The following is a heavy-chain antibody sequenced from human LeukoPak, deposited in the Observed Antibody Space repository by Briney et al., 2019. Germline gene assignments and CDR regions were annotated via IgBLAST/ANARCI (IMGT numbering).Heavy chain of an antibody. V-gene: IGHV4-39*01. Sequence: SETLSLTCTVSGGSISSSSYYWGWIRQPPGKGLEWIGSIYYSGSTYYNPSLKSRVTISVDTSKNQFSLKLSSVTAADTAVYYCARGRGHYDSSGYYRVIFDYWGQGTLVTVSS. CDR2: IYYSGST. CDR3: ARGRGHYDSSGYYRVIFDY. CDR1: GGSISSSSYY. D-gene: IGHD3-22*01. J-gene: IGHJ4*02.